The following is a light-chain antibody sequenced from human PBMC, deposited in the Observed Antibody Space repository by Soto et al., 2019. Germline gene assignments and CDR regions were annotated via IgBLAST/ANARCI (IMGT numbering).Light chain of an antibody. Sequence: DVAVTQSPLSLPVILGQAASISCRSSQSLVSSDGNTYLSWLHQRPGESPRRLISKVSSRDSGVPDRFSGSGSGTDFTLKISRVEAEDVGVYYCMQTTHWPYTFGQGTKLDIK. J-gene: IGKJ2*01. V-gene: IGKV2-30*01. CDR3: MQTTHWPYT. CDR1: QSLVSSDGNTY. CDR2: KVS.